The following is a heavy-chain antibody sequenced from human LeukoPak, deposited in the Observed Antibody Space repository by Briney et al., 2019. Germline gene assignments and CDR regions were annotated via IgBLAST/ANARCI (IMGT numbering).Heavy chain of an antibody. D-gene: IGHD3-10*01. CDR1: GRSISSYY. Sequence: SETLSLTCTVSGRSISSYYWSWIRQPPGKGLEWIGYIYYSGSTNYNPSLKSRVTISVDTSKNQFSLKLSSVTAADTAVYYCARAGDVASWFDPWGQGTLVTVSS. J-gene: IGHJ5*02. CDR3: ARAGDVASWFDP. CDR2: IYYSGST. V-gene: IGHV4-59*01.